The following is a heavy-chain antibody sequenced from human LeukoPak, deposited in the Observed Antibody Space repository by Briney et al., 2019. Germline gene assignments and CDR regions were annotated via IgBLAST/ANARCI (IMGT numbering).Heavy chain of an antibody. CDR3: ARGALRIAAVDYYYYGMDV. CDR1: GGTFSSYA. CDR2: IIPIFGTA. Sequence: SVKVSCKASGGTFSSYAISWVRQAPGQGLERMGGIIPIFGTANYAQKFQGRVTITADESTSTAYMELSSLRSEDTAVYYCARGALRIAAVDYYYYGMDVWGKGTTVTVSS. D-gene: IGHD6-13*01. J-gene: IGHJ6*04. V-gene: IGHV1-69*13.